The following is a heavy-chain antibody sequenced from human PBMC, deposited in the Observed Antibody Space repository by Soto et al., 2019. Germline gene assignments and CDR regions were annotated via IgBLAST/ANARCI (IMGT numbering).Heavy chain of an antibody. D-gene: IGHD3-10*01. J-gene: IGHJ6*03. CDR3: ARGVSSPRPGSGTVLTHDYYYYYYYMDV. CDR1: GYTFTSYD. CDR2: MNPNSGNT. Sequence: ASVKVSCKASGYTFTSYDINWVRQATGQGLEWMGWMNPNSGNTGYAQKFQGRVTMTRNTSISTAYMELSSLRSEDTAVYYCARGVSSPRPGSGTVLTHDYYYYYYYMDVWGKGTTVTVSS. V-gene: IGHV1-8*01.